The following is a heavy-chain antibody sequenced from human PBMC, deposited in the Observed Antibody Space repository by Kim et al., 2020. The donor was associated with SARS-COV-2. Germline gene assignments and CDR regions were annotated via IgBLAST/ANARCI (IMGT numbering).Heavy chain of an antibody. Sequence: GGSLRLSCAASGFTFSSYSMNWVRQAPGKGLEWVSSISSSSSYIYYADSVKGRFTISRDNAKNSLYLQMNSLRAEDTAVYYCARNYDSSGYYYPPGLWGQGTLVTVSS. J-gene: IGHJ4*02. CDR1: GFTFSSYS. V-gene: IGHV3-21*01. CDR3: ARNYDSSGYYYPPGL. CDR2: ISSSSSYI. D-gene: IGHD3-22*01.